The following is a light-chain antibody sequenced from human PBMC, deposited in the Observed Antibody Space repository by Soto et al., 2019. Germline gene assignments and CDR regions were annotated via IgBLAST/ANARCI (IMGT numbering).Light chain of an antibody. CDR2: ATS. Sequence: AIQMTQSPSSLSASVGDRVTITCLASQGIRDDLGWFQNKAGKAPKLLIYATSRVQDGVPSRFSGSGSGTDFNLTISSLQTEDFATYYCLQEYDYPPTFGQGTKLDIK. V-gene: IGKV1-6*01. J-gene: IGKJ1*01. CDR1: QGIRDD. CDR3: LQEYDYPPT.